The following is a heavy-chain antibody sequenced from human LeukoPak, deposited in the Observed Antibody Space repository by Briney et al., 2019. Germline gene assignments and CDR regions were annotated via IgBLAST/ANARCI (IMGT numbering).Heavy chain of an antibody. CDR3: AKTRALDSSSWSHGDY. D-gene: IGHD6-13*01. CDR1: ASTFSTYT. V-gene: IGHV3-23*01. J-gene: IGHJ4*02. Sequence: GGYLRLSCAASASTFSTYTMSWVRKAPWQGRERRLAISGSGASTYYEDLVKGRFTISRDNSKNTLYLQMNSLRAEDTAVYYCAKTRALDSSSWSHGDYWGQGTLVTVSS. CDR2: ISGSGAST.